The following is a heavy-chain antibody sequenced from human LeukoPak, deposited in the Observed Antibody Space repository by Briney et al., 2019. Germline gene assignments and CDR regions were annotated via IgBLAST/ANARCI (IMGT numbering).Heavy chain of an antibody. CDR2: IHHRGTT. J-gene: IGHJ2*01. CDR1: NYSLSSPNY. V-gene: IGHV4-38-2*02. D-gene: IGHD6-13*01. Sequence: SETLSLTCSVSNYSLSSPNYWGWTRQPPGKGLEWIGTIHHRGTTYFNPSLRTRLAISLESSKNQFSLSLSSVTAADTAIYYCARVSGTISWESLWYFVLWGRGTRVTVSS. CDR3: ARVSGTISWESLWYFVL.